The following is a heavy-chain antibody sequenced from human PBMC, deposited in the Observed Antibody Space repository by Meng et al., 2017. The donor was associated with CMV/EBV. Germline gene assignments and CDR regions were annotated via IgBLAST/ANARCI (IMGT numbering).Heavy chain of an antibody. Sequence: ESLKISCTVSGGSISSSSYYWGWIRQPPGKGLEWIGSIYYSGSTYYNPSLKSRVTISVDTSKNQFSLKLSSVTAADTAVYYCARLARRKFSSIAARDTDYWGQGTLVTVSS. J-gene: IGHJ4*02. V-gene: IGHV4-39*01. CDR3: ARLARRKFSSIAARDTDY. CDR1: GGSISSSSYY. CDR2: IYYSGST. D-gene: IGHD6-6*01.